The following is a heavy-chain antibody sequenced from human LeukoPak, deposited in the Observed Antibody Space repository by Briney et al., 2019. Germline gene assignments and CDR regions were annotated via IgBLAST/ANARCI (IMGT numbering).Heavy chain of an antibody. V-gene: IGHV4-59*01. CDR2: IYYSGST. Sequence: PSETLSLTCTVSGGSISSYYWSWIRQPPGKGLEWIGYIYYSGSTNYNPSLKSRVTISVDTSKNQFSLKLSSVTAADTAVYYCARAKVVSRGWFDPWGQGTPVTVSS. D-gene: IGHD2-15*01. J-gene: IGHJ5*02. CDR1: GGSISSYY. CDR3: ARAKVVSRGWFDP.